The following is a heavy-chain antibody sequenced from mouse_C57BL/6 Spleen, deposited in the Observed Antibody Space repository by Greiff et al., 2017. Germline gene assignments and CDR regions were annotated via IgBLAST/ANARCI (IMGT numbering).Heavy chain of an antibody. CDR2: IYPGSGSS. CDR3: ASDGSRGKDGLAY. V-gene: IGHV1-55*01. Sequence: QVQLQQPGAELVKPGASVKMSCKASGYTFTSYWITWVKQRPGQGLEWIGDIYPGSGSSNYNEKFKSKATLTVDTSSSTAYMQLSSLTSEDSAVYYCASDGSRGKDGLAYWGQGTLVTVSA. D-gene: IGHD1-1*02. J-gene: IGHJ3*01. CDR1: GYTFTSYW.